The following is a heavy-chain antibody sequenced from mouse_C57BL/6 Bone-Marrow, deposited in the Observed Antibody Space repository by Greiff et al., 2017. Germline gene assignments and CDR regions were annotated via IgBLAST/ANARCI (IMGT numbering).Heavy chain of an antibody. Sequence: VQLQQSGAELVKPGASVKLSCKASGYTFTSYWMHWVKQRPGRGLEWIGRIDPNSGGTKYNEKFKSKATLTVDKPSSTASMQLSSLTSEDSAGYDCARSGYYGSSYVAWFAYWGQGTLVTVSA. D-gene: IGHD1-1*01. J-gene: IGHJ3*01. V-gene: IGHV1-72*01. CDR2: IDPNSGGT. CDR3: ARSGYYGSSYVAWFAY. CDR1: GYTFTSYW.